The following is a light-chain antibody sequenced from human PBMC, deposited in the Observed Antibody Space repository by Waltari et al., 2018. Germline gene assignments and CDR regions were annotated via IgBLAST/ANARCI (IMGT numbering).Light chain of an antibody. CDR1: KLGDKY. J-gene: IGLJ1*01. V-gene: IGLV3-1*01. Sequence: SYELTQPPSVSVSPGQTASITCSGDKLGDKYACWYQQKPGQSPVLVIYQDSKRPSGIPGRFCGSDSGNTATVTISGTQAMDEADYYCQAWDSSTAEVFGTGTKVTVL. CDR2: QDS. CDR3: QAWDSSTAEV.